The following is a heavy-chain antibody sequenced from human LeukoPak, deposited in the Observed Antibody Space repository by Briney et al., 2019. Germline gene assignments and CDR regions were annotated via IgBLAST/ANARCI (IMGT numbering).Heavy chain of an antibody. CDR2: VKQDGSEQ. CDR1: GFTFTDYW. Sequence: GESLRLSCTASGFTFTDYWMGWVRQAPGKGLEWLANVKQDGSEQFYLDSVKGRFTISRDNAKNSIYLEMNSLRAQDTAIYYCAKQAFWNYDSWGRGTLVIVSS. V-gene: IGHV3-7*01. D-gene: IGHD3-3*01. J-gene: IGHJ4*02. CDR3: AKQAFWNYDS.